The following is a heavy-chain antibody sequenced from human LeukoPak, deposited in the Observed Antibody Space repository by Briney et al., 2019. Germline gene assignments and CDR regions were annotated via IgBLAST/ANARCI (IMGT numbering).Heavy chain of an antibody. V-gene: IGHV3-23*01. CDR1: GFTFSTYA. D-gene: IGHD3-22*01. CDR2: ISGSGGST. CDR3: ARDRPPTYYYDSSGLGAFDI. Sequence: GGSLRLSCAASGFTFSTYAMSWVRQAPGKGLEWVSSISGSGGSTYYAGSVRGRFTVSRDNSKNTLYLQMNSLRSEDTAVYYCARDRPPTYYYDSSGLGAFDIWGQGTMVTVSS. J-gene: IGHJ3*02.